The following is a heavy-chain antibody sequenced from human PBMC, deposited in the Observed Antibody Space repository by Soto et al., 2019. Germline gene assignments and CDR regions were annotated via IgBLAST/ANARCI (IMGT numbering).Heavy chain of an antibody. CDR1: GGSISSSN. Sequence: ETLSLTCAVSGGSISSSNWWSWVRQPPGKGLEWVSTILVDGRTFYVDSVKGRFTISRDSSQNTVYLQMNSLTAGDTALYYCAKATATGGGAFDICGQGTMVTVSS. V-gene: IGHV3-23*01. D-gene: IGHD2-8*02. J-gene: IGHJ3*02. CDR3: AKATATGGGAFDI. CDR2: ILVDGRT.